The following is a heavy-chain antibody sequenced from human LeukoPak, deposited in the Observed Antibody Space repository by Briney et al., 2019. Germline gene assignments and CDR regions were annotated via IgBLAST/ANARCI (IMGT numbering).Heavy chain of an antibody. D-gene: IGHD3-9*01. Sequence: PGGSLRLSCAASGSTFSRYAMSWVRQAPGKGLEWVSAISGSGGSTYYADPVKGRFTISRDNSKNTLYLQMNSLRAEDTAVYYCAKRVRYFDWLLDYWGQGALVTVSS. CDR1: GSTFSRYA. CDR2: ISGSGGST. CDR3: AKRVRYFDWLLDY. J-gene: IGHJ4*02. V-gene: IGHV3-23*01.